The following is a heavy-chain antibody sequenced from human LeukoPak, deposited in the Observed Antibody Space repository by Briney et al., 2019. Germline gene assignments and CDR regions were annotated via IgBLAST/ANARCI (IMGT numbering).Heavy chain of an antibody. D-gene: IGHD6-19*01. CDR3: ARVLSSGWYQRGSFDY. V-gene: IGHV3-48*03. CDR2: ISSSGSTI. J-gene: IGHJ4*02. CDR1: GFTFSSYE. Sequence: GGSLRLSCAASGFTFSSYEMNWVRQAPGKGLEWVSYISSSGSTIYYADSVKGRFTISRDNAKNSLYLQMNSLRAEDTAVYYCARVLSSGWYQRGSFDYWGQGTLVTVSS.